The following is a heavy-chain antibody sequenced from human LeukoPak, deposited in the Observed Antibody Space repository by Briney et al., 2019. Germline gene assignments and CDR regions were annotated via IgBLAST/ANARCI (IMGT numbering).Heavy chain of an antibody. D-gene: IGHD5-24*01. Sequence: SVKVSCKASGGTFSSYAISWVRQAPGQGLEWMGRIIPILGIANYAQRFQGRVTITADKSTSTAYMELSSLRSEDTAVYYCARCRDGYNYDAFDIWGQGTMITVSS. CDR3: ARCRDGYNYDAFDI. V-gene: IGHV1-69*04. CDR1: GGTFSSYA. J-gene: IGHJ3*02. CDR2: IIPILGIA.